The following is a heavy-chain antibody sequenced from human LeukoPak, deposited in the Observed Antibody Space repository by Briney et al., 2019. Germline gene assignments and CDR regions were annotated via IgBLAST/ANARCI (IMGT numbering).Heavy chain of an antibody. Sequence: PSGTLSPTCAVSGGSISSSNWWSWVRQPPGKGLEWIGEIYHSGSTNYNPSLKSRVTISVDTSKNQFSLKLSSVTAADTAVYYCARQAVPTEGYFDYWGQGTLVTVSS. CDR3: ARQAVPTEGYFDY. CDR2: IYHSGST. CDR1: GGSISSSNW. D-gene: IGHD1-1*01. V-gene: IGHV4-4*02. J-gene: IGHJ4*02.